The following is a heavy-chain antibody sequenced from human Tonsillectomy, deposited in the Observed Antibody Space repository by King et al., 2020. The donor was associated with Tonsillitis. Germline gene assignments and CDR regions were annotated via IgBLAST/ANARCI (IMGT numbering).Heavy chain of an antibody. CDR3: ARDYGGAYCGGDCYCGAFDI. V-gene: IGHV3-30*04. D-gene: IGHD2-21*02. CDR2: ISYDGSNK. CDR1: GFTFSSYA. J-gene: IGHJ3*02. Sequence: VQLVESGGGVVQPGRSLRLSCAASGFTFSSYAMHWVRQAPGKGLEWVAVISYDGSNKYYADSVKGRFTISRDNSKNTLYLQMNSLRAEDTAVYYCARDYGGAYCGGDCYCGAFDIWGQGTMVTVSS.